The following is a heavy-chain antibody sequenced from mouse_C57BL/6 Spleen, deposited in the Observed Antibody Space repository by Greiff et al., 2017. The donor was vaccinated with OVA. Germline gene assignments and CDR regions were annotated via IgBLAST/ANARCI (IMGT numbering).Heavy chain of an antibody. CDR2: IHPNSGST. CDR3: AREADYGPMDY. CDR1: GYTFTSYW. Sequence: QVQLKQPGAELVKPGASVKLSCKASGYTFTSYWMHWVKQRPGQGLEWIGMIHPNSGSTNYNEKFKSKATLTVYKSSSTAYMQLSSLTSEDSAVYYCAREADYGPMDYWGQGTSVTVSS. V-gene: IGHV1-64*01. J-gene: IGHJ4*01. D-gene: IGHD2-4*01.